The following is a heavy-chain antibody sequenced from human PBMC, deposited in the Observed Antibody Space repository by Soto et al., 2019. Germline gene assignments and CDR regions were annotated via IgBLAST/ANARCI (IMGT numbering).Heavy chain of an antibody. CDR1: GCSISSDNYF. J-gene: IGHJ4*02. V-gene: IGHV4-30-4*01. D-gene: IGHD2-21*02. CDR2: IYYSGST. Sequence: SETVSLTCTVSGCSISSDNYFWSWIRQPPGKGLEWIGYIYYSGSTYYNSSLKSRVTISIDTSKNQFSLELSSVTAADTAVYYCARASQGDFLASWGQGTLVTVSS. CDR3: ARASQGDFLAS.